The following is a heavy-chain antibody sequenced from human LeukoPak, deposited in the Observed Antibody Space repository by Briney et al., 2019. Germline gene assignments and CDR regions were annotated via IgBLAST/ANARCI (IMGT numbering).Heavy chain of an antibody. Sequence: GGSLRLSCAASGFTFSNYAMNWVRQSPGKGLEGVSGVSGSGSYTYFADSVKGRFTISTHNSRHPLYLQLHRLRAEDTALCYCARDTSFNYGTHYGMDVWGQGTTVTVSS. CDR1: GFTFSNYA. D-gene: IGHD3-10*01. CDR3: ARDTSFNYGTHYGMDV. CDR2: VSGSGSYT. V-gene: IGHV3-23*01. J-gene: IGHJ6*02.